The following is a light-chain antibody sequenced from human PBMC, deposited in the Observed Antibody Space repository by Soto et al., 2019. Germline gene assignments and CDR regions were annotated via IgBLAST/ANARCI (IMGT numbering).Light chain of an antibody. CDR1: SPNVGTNP. CDR3: ATWDDNVYV. Sequence: QSALTQPPSASGTAGQTVTISCSISSPNVGTNPVAWYQQLPGTAPKLLIYTNSQRPLGVPVRFSGSKSGTSASLAISGLQSEDEGDYYCATWDDNVYVFGTGTKVTVL. V-gene: IGLV1-44*01. J-gene: IGLJ1*01. CDR2: TNS.